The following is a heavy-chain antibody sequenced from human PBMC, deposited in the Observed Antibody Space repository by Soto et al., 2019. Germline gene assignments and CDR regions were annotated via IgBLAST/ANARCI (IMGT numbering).Heavy chain of an antibody. CDR2: IYYSGST. J-gene: IGHJ5*02. CDR1: GGSISSYY. CDR3: ARAQYYDFWSGSSGWFDP. V-gene: IGHV4-59*01. Sequence: SETLSLTCTVSGGSISSYYWSWIRQPPGKGLEWIGYIYYSGSTNYNPSLKSRVTISVDTSKNQFSLKLSSVTAVDTVVYYCARAQYYDFWSGSSGWFDPWGQGTLVTVSS. D-gene: IGHD3-3*01.